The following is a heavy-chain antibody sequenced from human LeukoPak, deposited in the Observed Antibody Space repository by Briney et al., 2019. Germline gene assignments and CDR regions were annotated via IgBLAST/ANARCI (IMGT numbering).Heavy chain of an antibody. D-gene: IGHD3-16*02. CDR2: IDWDDDK. Sequence: SGPALVKPTQTITLTCTFSGFSLSTSGMCVSWIRQPPGKALEWLARIDWDDDKYYSTSQKTRLTISKDTSKNQVVLTMTNMDPVDTATYYCARIWGSYRYADYWGQGTLVTVSS. CDR1: GFSLSTSGMC. V-gene: IGHV2-70*11. CDR3: ARIWGSYRYADY. J-gene: IGHJ4*02.